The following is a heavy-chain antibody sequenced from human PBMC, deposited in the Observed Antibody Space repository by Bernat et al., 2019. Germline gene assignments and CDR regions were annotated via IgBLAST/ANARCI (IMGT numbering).Heavy chain of an antibody. CDR3: ASYKGGATKDY. D-gene: IGHD5-12*01. CDR2: IDSDGSRI. J-gene: IGHJ4*02. CDR1: GFTFSSYW. Sequence: EVQLVESGGGLVQPGGSLRLSCAASGFTFSSYWMYWGRQAPGKGLVWVSGIDSDGSRITYADSVRGRFTISRDNAKKTLYLQMNSVRAEDTVVYYCASYKGGATKDYWGQGTLVSISS. V-gene: IGHV3-74*01.